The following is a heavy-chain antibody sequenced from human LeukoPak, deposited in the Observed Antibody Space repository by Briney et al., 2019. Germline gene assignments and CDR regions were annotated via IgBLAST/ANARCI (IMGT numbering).Heavy chain of an antibody. J-gene: IGHJ5*02. Sequence: SVKVSCKASGGTFSSYAISWVRQAPGQGLEWMGGIIPIFGTANYAQKFQGRVTITADESTSTAYMELSSLRSEDTDVYYCARTPLGRAYQLVGGFGPWGQGTLVTVSS. CDR2: IIPIFGTA. V-gene: IGHV1-69*13. CDR3: ARTPLGRAYQLVGGFGP. D-gene: IGHD2-2*01. CDR1: GGTFSSYA.